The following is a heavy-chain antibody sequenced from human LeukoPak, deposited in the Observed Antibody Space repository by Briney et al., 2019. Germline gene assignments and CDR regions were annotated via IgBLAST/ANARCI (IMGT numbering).Heavy chain of an antibody. CDR3: ARDQVNTMVRGVILQDY. Sequence: SETLSLTCTVSGGSISSYYWSWIRQPPGKGLEWIGYIYYSGSTNYNPSLKSRVTISVDTSKNQFSLKLSSVTAADTAVYYCARDQVNTMVRGVILQDYWGQGTLVTVSS. CDR1: GGSISSYY. V-gene: IGHV4-59*12. D-gene: IGHD3-10*01. CDR2: IYYSGST. J-gene: IGHJ4*02.